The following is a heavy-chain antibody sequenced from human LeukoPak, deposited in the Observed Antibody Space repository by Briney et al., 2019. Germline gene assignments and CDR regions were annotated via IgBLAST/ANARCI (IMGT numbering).Heavy chain of an antibody. D-gene: IGHD2-2*01. Sequence: ASVKVSCKASGGTFSSYAISWVRQAPGQGLEWMGGIIPIFGTVNYAQKFQGRVTITTDESTSTAYMELSSLRSEDTAVYYCASTYHGPKYCSSTSCSPEGAKLDYWGQGTLVTVSS. CDR3: ASTYHGPKYCSSTSCSPEGAKLDY. CDR1: GGTFSSYA. V-gene: IGHV1-69*05. CDR2: IIPIFGTV. J-gene: IGHJ4*02.